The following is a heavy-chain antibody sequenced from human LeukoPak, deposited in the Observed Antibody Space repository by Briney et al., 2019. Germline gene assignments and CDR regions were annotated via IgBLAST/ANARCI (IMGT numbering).Heavy chain of an antibody. CDR1: GFTFSDYY. CDR3: GRYFGLTATERSSDI. Sequence: GGSLRLSCAASGFTFSDYYMGWIRQAPGKGLEWLSYISGSGTTMYYADSVKGRFTISRDNAKNSLDLQMNSLRAEDTAVYYCGRYFGLTATERSSDIGGQRTMVTVSS. CDR2: ISGSGTTM. V-gene: IGHV3-11*01. D-gene: IGHD1-7*01. J-gene: IGHJ3*02.